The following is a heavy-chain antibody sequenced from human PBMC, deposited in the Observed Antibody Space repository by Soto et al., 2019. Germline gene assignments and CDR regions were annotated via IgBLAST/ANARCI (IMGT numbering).Heavy chain of an antibody. D-gene: IGHD2-15*01. CDR3: ARDHYCSGGSCYSGGTYYYGMDV. CDR2: IIPIFGTA. Sequence: SVKVSCKASGGTFSSYAISWVRQAPGQGLEWMGGIIPIFGTANYAQKFQGRVTITADESTSTAYMELSSPRSEDTAVYYCARDHYCSGGSCYSGGTYYYGMDVWGQGTTVTVSS. CDR1: GGTFSSYA. V-gene: IGHV1-69*13. J-gene: IGHJ6*02.